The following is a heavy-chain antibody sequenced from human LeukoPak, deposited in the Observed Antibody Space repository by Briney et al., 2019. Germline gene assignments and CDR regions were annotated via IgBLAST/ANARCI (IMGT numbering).Heavy chain of an antibody. J-gene: IGHJ4*02. CDR1: GYTFTSYD. CDR3: ARIPMVRGVPGV. V-gene: IGHV1-8*01. CDR2: MNPSSGNT. Sequence: ASVKVSCKASGYTFTSYDINWVRQATGQGLEWMGWMNPSSGNTGYAQKFQCRVTMTRNTSISTAYMELSSMRSEDTAVYYCARIPMVRGVPGVWGQGTLVTVSS. D-gene: IGHD3-10*01.